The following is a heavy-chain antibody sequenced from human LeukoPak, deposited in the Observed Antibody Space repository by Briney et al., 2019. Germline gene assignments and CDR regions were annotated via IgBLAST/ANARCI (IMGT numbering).Heavy chain of an antibody. CDR2: IIPILGIA. D-gene: IGHD5-24*01. V-gene: IGHV1-69*04. J-gene: IGHJ4*02. CDR1: GDTFSIYA. Sequence: SVKLSFKTSGDTFSIYAISWGRQAPGQGLEWMGRIIPILGIANYSQKFHGRVTITADKSTRTAYMVLCSLTSDDTAVYYCARDPTVDGYNSVEFDYWGQGTLVTVSS. CDR3: ARDPTVDGYNSVEFDY.